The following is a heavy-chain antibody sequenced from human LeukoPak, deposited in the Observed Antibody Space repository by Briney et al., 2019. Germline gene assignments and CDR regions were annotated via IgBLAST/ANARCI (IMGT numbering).Heavy chain of an antibody. CDR2: INHSGVT. D-gene: IGHD4-17*01. J-gene: IGHJ6*03. Sequence: SETLSLTCAVSGASFSGYFYNWIRQTPGKGLECIGEINHSGVTNYNPSLKSRVALSVDRSKRQFSLKMTSVTAADTAVYYCARDFRDGDSVFYYYYMDVWGKGTTVTVSS. V-gene: IGHV4-34*01. CDR3: ARDFRDGDSVFYYYYMDV. CDR1: GASFSGYF.